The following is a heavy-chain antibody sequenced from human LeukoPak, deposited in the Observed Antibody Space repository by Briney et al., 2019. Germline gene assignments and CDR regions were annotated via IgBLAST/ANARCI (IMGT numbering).Heavy chain of an antibody. J-gene: IGHJ5*02. D-gene: IGHD2-15*01. V-gene: IGHV4-34*01. CDR3: ARGYCSGGSCYSWFDP. CDR2: INHSGST. CDR1: GASISSYY. Sequence: PSETLSLTCTVSGASISSYYWSWIRQPPGKGLEWIGEINHSGSTNYNPSLKSRVTISVDTSKNQFSLKLSSVTAADTAVYYCARGYCSGGSCYSWFDPWGQGTLVTVSS.